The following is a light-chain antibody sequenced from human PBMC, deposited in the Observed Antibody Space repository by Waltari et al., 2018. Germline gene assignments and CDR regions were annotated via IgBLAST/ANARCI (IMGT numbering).Light chain of an antibody. Sequence: DIKMTQSPSSLSASVGDRVAITCRASQNISSYLNWYQQKPGKAPKFLIYTASSLQSGVPTRFSGGGSGTEFTLTISSLQPEDFATYYCQQSYNTLSITFGQGTRLEIK. V-gene: IGKV1-39*01. CDR2: TAS. CDR3: QQSYNTLSIT. CDR1: QNISSY. J-gene: IGKJ5*01.